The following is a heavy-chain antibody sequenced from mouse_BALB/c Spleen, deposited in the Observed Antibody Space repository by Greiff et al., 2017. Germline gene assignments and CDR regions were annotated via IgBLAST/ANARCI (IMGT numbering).Heavy chain of an antibody. CDR3: ARNYYGNYGFAY. V-gene: IGHV5-17*02. CDR1: GFTFSSFG. J-gene: IGHJ3*01. Sequence: DVMLVESGGGLVQPGGSRKLSCAASGFTFSSFGMHWVRQAPEKGLEWVAYISSGSSTIYYADTVKGRFTISRDNPKNTLFLQMTSLRSEDTAMYYCARNYYGNYGFAYWGQGTLVTVSA. CDR2: ISSGSSTI. D-gene: IGHD2-1*01.